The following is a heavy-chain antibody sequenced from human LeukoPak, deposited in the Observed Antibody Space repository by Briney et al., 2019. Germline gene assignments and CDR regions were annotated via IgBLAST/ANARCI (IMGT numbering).Heavy chain of an antibody. V-gene: IGHV1-2*02. Sequence: ASVKVSCKASGYTFTGYYMHWVRQAPGQGLEGMGWINPNSGGTNYAQKFQGRVTMTRDTSIRTAYMELSRLRSDDTAVYYCAYDILTGSYSDNAFDIWGQGTMVTVSS. CDR2: INPNSGGT. D-gene: IGHD3-9*01. CDR3: AYDILTGSYSDNAFDI. J-gene: IGHJ3*02. CDR1: GYTFTGYY.